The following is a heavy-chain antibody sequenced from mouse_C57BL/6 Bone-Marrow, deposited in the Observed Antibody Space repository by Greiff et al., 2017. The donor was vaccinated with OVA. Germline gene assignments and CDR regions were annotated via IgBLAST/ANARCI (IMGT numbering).Heavy chain of an antibody. D-gene: IGHD1-1*01. CDR3: AGRSVVITTVVASDY. J-gene: IGHJ2*01. CDR1: GYTFTDYY. V-gene: IGHV1-26*01. CDR2: INTNNGGT. Sequence: EVKLQQSGPELVKPGASVKISCKASGYTFTDYYMNWVKQSHGKSLEWIGDINTNNGGTSYNQKFKGKATLTVDKSSSTAYMELRSLTSEDSAVYYCAGRSVVITTVVASDYWGQGTTLTVSS.